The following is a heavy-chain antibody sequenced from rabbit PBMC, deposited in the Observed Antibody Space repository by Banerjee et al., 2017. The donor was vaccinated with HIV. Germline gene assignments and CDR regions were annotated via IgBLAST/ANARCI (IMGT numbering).Heavy chain of an antibody. D-gene: IGHD7-1*01. Sequence: QEQLEESGGDLVKPEGSLTLTCTASGFSFSSSYYMCWVRQAPGKGLEWIACIYAGSSGNTYYASWAKGRFTISKTSSTTLTLQMTSLTAADTATYFCARDLADYTGYNYATRLDLWGPGTLVTVS. CDR1: GFSFSSSYY. CDR3: ARDLADYTGYNYATRLDL. J-gene: IGHJ3*01. V-gene: IGHV1S45*01. CDR2: IYAGSSGNT.